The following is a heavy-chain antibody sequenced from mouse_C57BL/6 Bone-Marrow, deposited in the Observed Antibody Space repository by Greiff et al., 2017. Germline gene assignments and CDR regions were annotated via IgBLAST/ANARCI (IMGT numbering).Heavy chain of an antibody. CDR1: GYTFTSYW. V-gene: IGHV1-55*01. D-gene: IGHD2-1*01. J-gene: IGHJ4*01. CDR2: ISPGSGST. CDR3: ARGGNYDYYAMDY. Sequence: VQLQQPGAELVKPGASVKMSCKASGYTFTSYWITWVKQRPGQGLEWIGDISPGSGSTNYNEKFKSKATLTVDTSSSTAYMQLSSLTSEDSAVYYCARGGNYDYYAMDYWGQGTSVTVSS.